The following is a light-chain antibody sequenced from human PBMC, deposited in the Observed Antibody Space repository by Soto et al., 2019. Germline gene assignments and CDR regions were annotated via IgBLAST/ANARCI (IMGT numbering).Light chain of an antibody. V-gene: IGKV3-20*01. J-gene: IGKJ1*01. Sequence: EIVLTQSPGTLSLSPGERATISCSAIQSVSSNYLAWYQQKPGQAPRLLIYAASNRASGIPDRFGGSGSGTDFTLTVSRLEPEDFAVYYCQQYGSAPWTFGQGTKVEI. CDR1: QSVSSNY. CDR2: AAS. CDR3: QQYGSAPWT.